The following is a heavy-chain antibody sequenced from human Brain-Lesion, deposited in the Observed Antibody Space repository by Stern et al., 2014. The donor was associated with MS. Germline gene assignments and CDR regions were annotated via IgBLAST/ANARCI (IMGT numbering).Heavy chain of an antibody. CDR2: IFNSGST. CDR1: GGSISSGGYY. V-gene: IGHV4-61*02. D-gene: IGHD2-2*01. CDR3: ARGRVVPGFQYYATDV. Sequence: VHLVESGPGLVKPSQTLSLSCTVSGGSISSGGYYWSWIRQPAGRGLEWIGRIFNSGSTSYNPSLKSRVTISIDTSKNQFSLRLNPMTAADTAVYYCARGRVVPGFQYYATDVWGQGTTVIVSS. J-gene: IGHJ6*02.